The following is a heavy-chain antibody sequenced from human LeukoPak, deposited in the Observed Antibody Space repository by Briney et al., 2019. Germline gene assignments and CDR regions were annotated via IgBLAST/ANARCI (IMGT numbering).Heavy chain of an antibody. Sequence: SETPSLTCTVSGGSISSYYWSWIRQPAGKGLEWIGRIYTSGSTNYNPSLKSRVTMSVDTSKNQFSLKLSSVTAADTAVYYCARTTEGGYTYGYFYYYYMDVWGKGTTVTISS. CDR2: IYTSGST. CDR1: GGSISSYY. J-gene: IGHJ6*03. D-gene: IGHD5-18*01. CDR3: ARTTEGGYTYGYFYYYYMDV. V-gene: IGHV4-4*07.